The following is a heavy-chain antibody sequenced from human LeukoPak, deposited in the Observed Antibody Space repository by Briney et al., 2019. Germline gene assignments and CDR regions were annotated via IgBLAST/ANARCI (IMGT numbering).Heavy chain of an antibody. J-gene: IGHJ5*02. Sequence: SETLSLTCTVSGGSISSYYWSWIRQPAGKGLELIGRIYTSGTTNYNPSLKSRVTMSVDTSKNQFSLKLSPVTAADTAVYYRARAPTGTGGWNWFDPWGQGTLVTVSS. V-gene: IGHV4-4*07. CDR2: IYTSGTT. CDR1: GGSISSYY. CDR3: ARAPTGTGGWNWFDP. D-gene: IGHD1-1*01.